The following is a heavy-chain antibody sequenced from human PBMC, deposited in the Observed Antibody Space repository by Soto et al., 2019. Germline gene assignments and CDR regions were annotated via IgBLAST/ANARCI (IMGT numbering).Heavy chain of an antibody. J-gene: IGHJ6*02. V-gene: IGHV4-59*01. CDR2: IYYSGST. CDR3: ARDRHCVSSTCRQYYYYALDV. D-gene: IGHD2-2*01. Sequence: QVQLQESGPRLVKPSETLSLTCTVSGGSISSYYWSWVRQPPGKGLEWIGYIYYSGSTNYNPSLKSRVTISVDTAKNQFSLKLSSVTAADTALYYCARDRHCVSSTCRQYYYYALDVWGQGTTVTVSS. CDR1: GGSISSYY.